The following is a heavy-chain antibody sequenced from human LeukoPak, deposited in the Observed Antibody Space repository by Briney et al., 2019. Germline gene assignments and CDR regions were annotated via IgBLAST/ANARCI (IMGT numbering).Heavy chain of an antibody. CDR3: ASAPFVYGPNRFDY. V-gene: IGHV4-59*08. Sequence: SETLSLTCNVSGASITSYYWTWLRQSPGKGLEWIGYMYHTESANYHPSLKSRVTISIDTSKNQVSLKMRSVTAADTAVYYCASAPFVYGPNRFDYWGQGTLVTVSP. CDR2: MYHTESA. J-gene: IGHJ4*02. D-gene: IGHD3-10*01. CDR1: GASITSYY.